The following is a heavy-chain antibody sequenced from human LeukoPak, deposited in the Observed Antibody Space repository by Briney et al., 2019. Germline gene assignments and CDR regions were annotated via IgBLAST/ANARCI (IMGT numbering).Heavy chain of an antibody. CDR3: ARGRDRSKAGDL. D-gene: IGHD5-24*01. J-gene: IGHJ5*02. V-gene: IGHV4-34*01. CDR2: IHPHGIF. CDR1: GGSYDDYY. Sequence: SETLSLTCAVHGGSYDDYYCSWIRQPLRKGLEWIGEIHPHGIFYYNPSLTSRVTISIDTSKSQFSLRLTSVTAADTAFYYCARGRDRSKAGDLWGQGSLVIVSS.